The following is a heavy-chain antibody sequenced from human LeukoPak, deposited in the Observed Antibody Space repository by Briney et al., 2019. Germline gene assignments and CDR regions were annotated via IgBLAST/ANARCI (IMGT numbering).Heavy chain of an antibody. D-gene: IGHD2-8*01. V-gene: IGHV3-7*01. Sequence: GGSLRLSCAAPGFSFNNFWMSWVRQAPGTGLECVANIKPDGNEQYYLDSVKGRFTISRDNAENSLYLQMNSLRAEDTAVYYCARGIYQWPGVAFDTWGHGTMVTVSS. J-gene: IGHJ3*02. CDR1: GFSFNNFW. CDR3: ARGIYQWPGVAFDT. CDR2: IKPDGNEQ.